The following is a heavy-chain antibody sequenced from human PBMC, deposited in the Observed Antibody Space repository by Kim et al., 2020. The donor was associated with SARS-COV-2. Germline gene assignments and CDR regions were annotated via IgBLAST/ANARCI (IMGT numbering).Heavy chain of an antibody. Sequence: ASVKVSCKTSGYTFTSYAVYWVRQAPGRGLEWMGWINAENGDTKYSQKFQGRVNITRDRSASTVYMGLSSLTSEDTAVYFCAGGLGWLLVEAFDTWGQG. CDR3: AGGLGWLLVEAFDT. J-gene: IGHJ3*02. V-gene: IGHV1-3*01. D-gene: IGHD3-3*01. CDR1: GYTFTSYA. CDR2: INAENGDT.